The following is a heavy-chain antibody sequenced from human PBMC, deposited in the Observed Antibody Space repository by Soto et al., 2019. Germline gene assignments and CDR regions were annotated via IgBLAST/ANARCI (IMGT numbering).Heavy chain of an antibody. CDR3: ARVTYDSFTAYSYYFDY. D-gene: IGHD3-9*01. Sequence: PSETLSLTCTVSGGSISSGDYYWSWIRQHPGKGLEWIGYIHYSGSTYYNPSLKSRVTISVDTSKNQFSLKLRSVTAADTAVYYCARVTYDSFTAYSYYFDYWGQGTLVTVSS. J-gene: IGHJ4*02. CDR1: GGSISSGDYY. V-gene: IGHV4-31*03. CDR2: IHYSGST.